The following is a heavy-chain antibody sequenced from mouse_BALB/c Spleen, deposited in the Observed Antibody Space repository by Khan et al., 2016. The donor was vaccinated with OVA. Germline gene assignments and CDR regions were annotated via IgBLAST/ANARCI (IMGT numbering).Heavy chain of an antibody. CDR1: GYTLTSYY. J-gene: IGHJ2*01. Sequence: QVQLQQSGPELVRPGASVKMSCKASGYTLTSYYIHWVKQRPGQGLEWIGWIYPVDGSSKYNEKFKGKSTLTADKSSSTAYMLLSSLTSEDSPIYFVARGYSGYLDYWGQGTTLTFPS. CDR3: ARGYSGYLDY. CDR2: IYPVDGSS. V-gene: IGHV1S56*01.